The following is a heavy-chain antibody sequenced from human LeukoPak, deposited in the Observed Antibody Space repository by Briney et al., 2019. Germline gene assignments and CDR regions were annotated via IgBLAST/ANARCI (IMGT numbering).Heavy chain of an antibody. J-gene: IGHJ4*02. CDR2: ISWNGDK. CDR3: ANHPGGYCSSTSCLSIFDY. D-gene: IGHD2-2*01. Sequence: SGPTLSNPTQTLTLTCTFSGFSLSTSGVGVGWIRQPPGKALEWLALISWNGDKSYTPSLKSRLTITKDTSKNQVVLTMTNMDPVETATYYCANHPGGYCSSTSCLSIFDYWGQGTLVTVSS. V-gene: IGHV2-5*01. CDR1: GFSLSTSGVG.